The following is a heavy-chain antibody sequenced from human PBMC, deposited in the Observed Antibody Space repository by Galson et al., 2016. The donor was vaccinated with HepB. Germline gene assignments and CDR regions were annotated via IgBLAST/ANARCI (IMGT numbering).Heavy chain of an antibody. Sequence: SETLSLTCSVSGGSVSCHYWNWVRQSPQKRLEWLGYLYSSGGSSYNPSLKGRVSISVDTSKNQFSLTLTSVTAADTAVYYCARGAPNEVRYFDKGTFDIWGQGKMVTVSS. J-gene: IGHJ3*02. CDR3: ARGAPNEVRYFDKGTFDI. CDR1: GGSVSCHY. CDR2: LYSSGGS. V-gene: IGHV4-59*02. D-gene: IGHD3-9*01.